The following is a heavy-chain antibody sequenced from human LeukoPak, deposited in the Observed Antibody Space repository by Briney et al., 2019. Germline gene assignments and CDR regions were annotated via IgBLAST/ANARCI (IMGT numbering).Heavy chain of an antibody. D-gene: IGHD2-2*01. V-gene: IGHV3-9*01. CDR2: ISWNSGRI. CDR1: GFTFYDYA. Sequence: PGGSLRLSCAASGFTFYDYAMYWVRQAPGKGLEWVSGISWNSGRIAYGDSVKGRFTISRDNAKNSLYLQMNSLRAEDTALYYCAKDISITTSSGGMDYWGQGTLVTVSS. CDR3: AKDISITTSSGGMDY. J-gene: IGHJ4*02.